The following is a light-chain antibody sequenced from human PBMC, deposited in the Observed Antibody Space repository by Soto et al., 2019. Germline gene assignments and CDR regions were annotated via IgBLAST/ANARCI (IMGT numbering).Light chain of an antibody. CDR1: SSDVGGYNY. V-gene: IGLV2-8*01. CDR3: GSYAGNSYV. Sequence: SALTQPPSASGSPGQSVTISCTGTSSDVGGYNYVSWYQQHPGKAPKLMIYEVNKRPSGVPDRFSGSKSGNTASLTVSGLQAEDEADYYCGSYAGNSYVFGTGTKVTVL. J-gene: IGLJ1*01. CDR2: EVN.